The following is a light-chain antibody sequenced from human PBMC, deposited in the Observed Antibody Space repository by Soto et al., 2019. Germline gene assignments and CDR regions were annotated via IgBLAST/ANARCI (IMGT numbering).Light chain of an antibody. V-gene: IGKV1-5*01. CDR3: QQYHSYYPWT. Sequence: DIQMSQSPSTLSASVGDRLTITCRASQSISSWLAWYQQKPGKPPKLLIYDASTLEGGVPSRFSGSGAGTDFSLTITTVQPEDSATYYCQQYHSYYPWTFGQGTKV. CDR1: QSISSW. J-gene: IGKJ1*01. CDR2: DAS.